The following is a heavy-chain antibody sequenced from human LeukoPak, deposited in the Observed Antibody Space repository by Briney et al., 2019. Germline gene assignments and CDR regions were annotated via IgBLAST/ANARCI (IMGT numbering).Heavy chain of an antibody. CDR1: GGSFSGYY. D-gene: IGHD3-22*01. Sequence: SETLSLTCAVYGGSFSGYYWSWLRQPPGKGREWIGEINHSGSTNYNPSLKSRVTISVDTSKNQFSLKLSSVTAADTAVYYCASYVGYYDSSGYGIFDYWGQGTLVTVSS. V-gene: IGHV4-34*01. CDR3: ASYVGYYDSSGYGIFDY. J-gene: IGHJ4*02. CDR2: INHSGST.